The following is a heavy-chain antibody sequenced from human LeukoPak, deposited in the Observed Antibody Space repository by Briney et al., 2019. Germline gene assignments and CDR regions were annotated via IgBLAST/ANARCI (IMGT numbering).Heavy chain of an antibody. V-gene: IGHV1-2*02. J-gene: IGHJ4*02. D-gene: IGHD3-22*01. CDR3: ARARGIIVITLFDY. CDR1: GYTFTDYY. Sequence: ASVKVSCKASGYTFTDYYMHWVRQAPGQGLEWMGWINPDSGGTNYAQKFQGRVTMTRDTSINTAYMELRRLRPDDTAVYYCARARGIIVITLFDYWGQGTLVTVSS. CDR2: INPDSGGT.